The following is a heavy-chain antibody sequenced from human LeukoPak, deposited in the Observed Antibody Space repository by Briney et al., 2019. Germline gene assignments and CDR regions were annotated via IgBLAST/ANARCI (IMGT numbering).Heavy chain of an antibody. J-gene: IGHJ5*02. CDR2: ISGSGGST. D-gene: IGHD4-4*01. CDR3: ATDGNSNYPAGWFDP. CDR1: GFTFSSYA. Sequence: GGSLRLSCAASGFTFSSYAMSWVRQAPGKGLEWVSAISGSGGSTYYADSVKGRFTISRDNSKNTLYLQMNSLRAEDTAVYYCATDGNSNYPAGWFDPWGQGTLVTVSS. V-gene: IGHV3-23*01.